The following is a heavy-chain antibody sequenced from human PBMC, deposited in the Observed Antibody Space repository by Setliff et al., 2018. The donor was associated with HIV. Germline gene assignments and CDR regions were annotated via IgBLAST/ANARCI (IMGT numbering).Heavy chain of an antibody. CDR3: ARPATYGTLDAFDI. D-gene: IGHD3-10*01. J-gene: IGHJ3*02. Sequence: TGESLKISCKGSGYSFTSYWIAWVRQMPGKGLEWMGIIYPGDSDTRYSPSFQGQVTISADKSISTAYLQWSSLKASGTAMYYCARPATYGTLDAFDIWGQGTMVTVSS. V-gene: IGHV5-51*01. CDR1: GYSFTSYW. CDR2: IYPGDSDT.